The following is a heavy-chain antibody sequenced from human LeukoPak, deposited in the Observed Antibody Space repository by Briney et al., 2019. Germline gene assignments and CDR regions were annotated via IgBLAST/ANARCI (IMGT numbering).Heavy chain of an antibody. Sequence: GGSLRLSCAASGFTFSSYTMHWVRQAPGKGLEWVALISYDGSYKYYADSVKGRFTVSRDNFMSTMSLQLNSLRAEDTAVYYCAKDIKNHEVARPHYFDHWGQGSLVTVSS. J-gene: IGHJ4*02. D-gene: IGHD5-12*01. CDR3: AKDIKNHEVARPHYFDH. V-gene: IGHV3-30*18. CDR1: GFTFSSYT. CDR2: ISYDGSYK.